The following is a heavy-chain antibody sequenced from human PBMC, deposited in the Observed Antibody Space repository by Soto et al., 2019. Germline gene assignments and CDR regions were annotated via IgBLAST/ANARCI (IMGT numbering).Heavy chain of an antibody. J-gene: IGHJ4*02. CDR1: GFTFSSYG. V-gene: IGHV3-33*01. CDR3: AREGKDIVATIRPYYFDY. CDR2: IWYDGSNK. Sequence: QVQLVESGGGVVQPGRSLRLSCAASGFTFSSYGMHWVRQAPGKGLEWVAVIWYDGSNKYYADSVKGRFTISRDNSKNPLYLQMNSLRAEDTAVYYCAREGKDIVATIRPYYFDYWGQGTLVTVSS. D-gene: IGHD5-12*01.